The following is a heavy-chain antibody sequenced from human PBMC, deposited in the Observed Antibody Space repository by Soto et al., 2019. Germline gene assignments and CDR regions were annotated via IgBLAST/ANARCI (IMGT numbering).Heavy chain of an antibody. D-gene: IGHD2-2*01. CDR1: GGTFSSYA. CDR3: ARHFEDIVVVPAASGASWYYYGMDV. J-gene: IGHJ6*02. V-gene: IGHV1-69*06. CDR2: IIPIFGTA. Sequence: QVQLVQSGAEVKKPGSSVKVSCKASGGTFSSYAISWVRQAPGQGLEWMGGIIPIFGTANYAQKFQGRVTITADKSTSTAYMELSSLRSEDTAVYYCARHFEDIVVVPAASGASWYYYGMDVWGQGTTVTVSS.